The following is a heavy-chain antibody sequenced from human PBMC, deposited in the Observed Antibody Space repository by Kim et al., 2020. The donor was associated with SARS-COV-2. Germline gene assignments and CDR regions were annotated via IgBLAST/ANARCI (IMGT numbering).Heavy chain of an antibody. CDR3: VREHLGSGKVFDY. V-gene: IGHV1-2*02. J-gene: IGHJ4*02. D-gene: IGHD3-10*01. Sequence: AQRFQGRVTLTRDAPISTVYMELSSLRSDDTAVYYCVREHLGSGKVFDYWGQGTLVTVSS.